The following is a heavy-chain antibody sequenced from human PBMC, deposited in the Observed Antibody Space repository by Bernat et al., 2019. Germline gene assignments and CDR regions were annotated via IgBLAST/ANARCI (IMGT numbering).Heavy chain of an antibody. CDR1: GFTFSSYG. D-gene: IGHD3-16*01. CDR2: IWYYGSNK. V-gene: IGHV3-33*01. J-gene: IGHJ4*02. Sequence: QVQLVESGGGVVQPGRPLRLSCAASGFTFSSYGMHWVRQAPGKGLEWVAVIWYYGSNKKEEERVKGRLNKSRDNYKKTMYMQMKRVRDEEKAVYYCARGVERGVFGLGYWGQGNLVTVAS. CDR3: ARGVERGVFGLGY.